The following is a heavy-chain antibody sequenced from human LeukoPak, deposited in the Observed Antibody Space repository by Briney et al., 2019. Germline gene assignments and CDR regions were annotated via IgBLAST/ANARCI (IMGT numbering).Heavy chain of an antibody. Sequence: SETLSLTCAVYGGSFSGYYWSWIRQPPGKGLEWIGEINHSGSTNYNPSLKSRVTISVDTSKNQFSLKLSSVTAADTAVYYCARAIRYFDWLSTYFDYWGQGTLVTVSS. D-gene: IGHD3-9*01. CDR2: INHSGST. CDR3: ARAIRYFDWLSTYFDY. J-gene: IGHJ4*02. V-gene: IGHV4-34*01. CDR1: GGSFSGYY.